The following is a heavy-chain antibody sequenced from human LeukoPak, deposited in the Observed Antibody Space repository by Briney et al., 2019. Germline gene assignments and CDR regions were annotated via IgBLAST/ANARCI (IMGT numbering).Heavy chain of an antibody. CDR1: GYTFTGYY. J-gene: IGHJ4*02. CDR3: AREKGRDGYNLYDY. V-gene: IGHV1-2*02. Sequence: ASVKVSCKASGYTFTGYYMHWVRQAPGQGLEWVGWINPNSGGTNYAQKFQGRVTMTRDTSISTAYMELSRLRSDDTVVYYCAREKGRDGYNLYDYWGQGTLVTVSS. D-gene: IGHD5-24*01. CDR2: INPNSGGT.